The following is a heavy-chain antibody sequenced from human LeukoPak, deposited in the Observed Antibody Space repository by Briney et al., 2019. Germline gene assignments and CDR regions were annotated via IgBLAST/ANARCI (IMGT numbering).Heavy chain of an antibody. J-gene: IGHJ4*02. D-gene: IGHD3-22*01. V-gene: IGHV3-74*01. CDR1: GFSFSSYW. CDR2: INSDGSST. Sequence: GGSLRLSCAASGFSFSSYWMHWVRQAPGKGLVWVSRINSDGSSTNYADSVKGRFTISRDNAKNSLYLQMSSLRAEDTAVYYCARDTSYDSSGYYTDYWGQGTLVTVSS. CDR3: ARDTSYDSSGYYTDY.